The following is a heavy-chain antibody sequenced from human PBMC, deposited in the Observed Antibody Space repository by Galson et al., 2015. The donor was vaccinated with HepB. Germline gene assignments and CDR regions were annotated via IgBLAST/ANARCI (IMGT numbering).Heavy chain of an antibody. Sequence: LRLSCAASGFTFDDYAMHWVRQGPGKGLEWVSGISWNSGSIGYADSVKGRFTISRDNAKNSLYLHMNSLGVDDTALYFCAKGPGDSLSGGFDICGQGTMVTVSS. V-gene: IGHV3-9*01. CDR2: ISWNSGSI. CDR1: GFTFDDYA. J-gene: IGHJ3*02. CDR3: AKGPGDSLSGGFDI. D-gene: IGHD2-21*01.